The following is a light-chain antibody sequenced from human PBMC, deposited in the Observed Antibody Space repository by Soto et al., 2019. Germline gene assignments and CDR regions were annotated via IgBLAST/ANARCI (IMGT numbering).Light chain of an antibody. Sequence: DIVMTQSPDSLAVSLGERATINCKSSQSGLYSSNNKNYLAWYQQKPGQPPKLLIYWASTRESGVPDRFSGGGSGTDFTLTISSLQAEDVAVYYCQQYYSTPLTFGGGNKVEIK. CDR3: QQYYSTPLT. CDR1: QSGLYSSNNKNY. CDR2: WAS. V-gene: IGKV4-1*01. J-gene: IGKJ4*01.